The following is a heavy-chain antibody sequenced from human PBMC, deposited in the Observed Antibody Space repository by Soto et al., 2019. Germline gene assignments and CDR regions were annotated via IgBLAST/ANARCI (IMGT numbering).Heavy chain of an antibody. CDR1: GFTFGTTD. Sequence: QLLQSGGGLVQPGGSLTLSCAASGFTFGTTDMSWVRQAPGAGLEWVSTIDGSGGITYYADSVKGRFTISRDNSRNTVYLQMNSLRGDDTALYYCVKNAGWFKTWGQGALVTVSS. J-gene: IGHJ5*02. CDR3: VKNAGWFKT. V-gene: IGHV3-23*01. CDR2: IDGSGGIT.